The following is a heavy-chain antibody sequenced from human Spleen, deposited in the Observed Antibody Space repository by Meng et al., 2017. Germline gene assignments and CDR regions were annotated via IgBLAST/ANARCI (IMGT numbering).Heavy chain of an antibody. J-gene: IGHJ4*02. V-gene: IGHV4-39*07. Sequence: GSLRLSCTVSGGSITSTNYYWVRIRQPPGKGLEWFGSISYSGSTYYNTSLQSRVTMSVDTSKNQLYLKLSSVTAAETAVYYCARARQTGTARYYFDYWGQGTLVTVSS. CDR1: GGSITSTNYY. CDR2: ISYSGST. D-gene: IGHD1-1*01. CDR3: ARARQTGTARYYFDY.